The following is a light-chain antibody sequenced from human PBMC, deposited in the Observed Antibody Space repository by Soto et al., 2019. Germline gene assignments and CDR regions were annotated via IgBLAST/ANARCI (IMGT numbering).Light chain of an antibody. V-gene: IGKV3-20*01. CDR1: QSVSSSY. CDR2: VAS. CDR3: QQYGSSPPQT. J-gene: IGKJ4*01. Sequence: EIVLTQSPGTLSLSPGERATLSCRASQSVSSSYLAWYQQKPGQAPRLLIYVASSRATGIPDRFSGSGSGTDFTLTTSRLEPEDFAAYYCQQYGSSPPQTFGGGTKVDIK.